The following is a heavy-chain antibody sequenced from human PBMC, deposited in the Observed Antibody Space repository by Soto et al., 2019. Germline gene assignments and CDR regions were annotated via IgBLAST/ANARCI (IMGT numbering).Heavy chain of an antibody. CDR2: IWYDGSNK. J-gene: IGHJ4*02. CDR1: GFTFSSYG. D-gene: IGHD6-19*01. V-gene: IGHV3-33*01. CDR3: ARSRSGWDFDY. Sequence: QVQLVESGGGVVQPGRSLRLSCAASGFTFSSYGMHWVRQAPGKGLEWVAVIWYDGSNKYYADSVKGRFTISRDNSKNTLYLQMNSLRAEDTAVYYCARSRSGWDFDYWGQGTLVTVSS.